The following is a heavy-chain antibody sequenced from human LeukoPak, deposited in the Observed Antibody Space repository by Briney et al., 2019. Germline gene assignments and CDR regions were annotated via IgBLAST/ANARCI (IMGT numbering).Heavy chain of an antibody. D-gene: IGHD1-26*01. CDR3: ARVPPVGATMNYFDY. Sequence: GGSLRLSCAASGFTFSTYWMTWVRQAPGKGLEWVANIKDDGSEKSYEDSVKGRFTISRDNAKNSLYLQMNSLRAEDTAVYYCARVPPVGATMNYFDYWGQGTLVTVSS. CDR2: IKDDGSEK. CDR1: GFTFSTYW. J-gene: IGHJ4*02. V-gene: IGHV3-7*01.